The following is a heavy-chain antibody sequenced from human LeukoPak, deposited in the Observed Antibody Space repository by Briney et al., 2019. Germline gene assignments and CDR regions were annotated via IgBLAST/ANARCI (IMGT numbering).Heavy chain of an antibody. J-gene: IGHJ4*02. Sequence: SQTLSLTCPVSGGSISSGDYYWSWIRQPPGKGLEWIGYIYHSGSTYYNPSLKSRVTISVDTSKNQFSLKLSSVTAADTAVYYCARGVSGSYFSPDWGQGTLVTVSS. D-gene: IGHD1-26*01. CDR2: IYHSGST. V-gene: IGHV4-30-4*01. CDR3: ARGVSGSYFSPD. CDR1: GGSISSGDYY.